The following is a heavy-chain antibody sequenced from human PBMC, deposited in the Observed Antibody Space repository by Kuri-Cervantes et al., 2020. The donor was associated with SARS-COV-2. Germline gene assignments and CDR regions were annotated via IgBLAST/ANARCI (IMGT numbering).Heavy chain of an antibody. CDR2: IGPSGTPK. CDR3: ARDLRLGKSLDY. CDR1: GFIFSDYY. V-gene: IGHV3-11*04. J-gene: IGHJ4*02. D-gene: IGHD7-27*01. Sequence: LSLTCTASGFIFSDYYMTWIRQAPGKGLEWVSNIGPSGTPKYYADSVKGRFTISRDNAKNSLYLQMSSLRAEDTAVYYCARDLRLGKSLDYWGQGTLVTVSS.